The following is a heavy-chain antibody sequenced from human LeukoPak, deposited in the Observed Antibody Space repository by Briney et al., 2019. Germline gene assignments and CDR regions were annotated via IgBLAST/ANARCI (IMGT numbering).Heavy chain of an antibody. CDR1: GFAFSSYW. Sequence: GGSLRLSCAASGFAFSSYWMSWVRQAPGKGLEWVANIKQDGSEKYYVDSVKGRFTISRDNAKNSLYLQMNSLRAEDTAVYYCAREEDNCSGGSCFYDYWGQGTLVTVSS. D-gene: IGHD2-15*01. J-gene: IGHJ4*02. V-gene: IGHV3-7*01. CDR2: IKQDGSEK. CDR3: AREEDNCSGGSCFYDY.